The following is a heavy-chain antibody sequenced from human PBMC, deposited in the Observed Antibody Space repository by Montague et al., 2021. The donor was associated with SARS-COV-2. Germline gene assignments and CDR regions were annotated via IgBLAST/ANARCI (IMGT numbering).Heavy chain of an antibody. CDR2: IYYSGST. CDR1: GGSISSGGYY. Sequence: TLSLTCTVSGGSISSGGYYWSWIRQHPGKGLEWIGYIYYSGSTYYNPSLKSRVTISVGTSKNQFSLKLSSVTAADTAVYYCARAPTIFGVVITNFDYWGQGTLVTVSS. D-gene: IGHD3-3*01. V-gene: IGHV4-31*03. J-gene: IGHJ4*02. CDR3: ARAPTIFGVVITNFDY.